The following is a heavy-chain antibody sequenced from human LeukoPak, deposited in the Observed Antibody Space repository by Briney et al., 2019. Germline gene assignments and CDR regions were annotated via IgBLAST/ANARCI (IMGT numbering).Heavy chain of an antibody. CDR3: ARARSGYSYGDHFDY. D-gene: IGHD5-18*01. J-gene: IGHJ4*02. Sequence: SETLSLTCAVSGGSISSSNWWSWVRQPPGKGLEWIGEIYHSGSTNYNPSLKSRVTISVDKSKNQFSLKLSSVTAADTAVYYCARARSGYSYGDHFDYWGQGTLVTVSS. CDR2: IYHSGST. V-gene: IGHV4-4*02. CDR1: GGSISSSNW.